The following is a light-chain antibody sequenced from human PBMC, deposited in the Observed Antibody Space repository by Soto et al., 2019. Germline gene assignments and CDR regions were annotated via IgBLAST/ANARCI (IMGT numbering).Light chain of an antibody. V-gene: IGKV1-39*01. Sequence: DIQMTQSPSSLSASVGDRVTITCRASQKIDKYLNWYQQKPGKAPKLLIYAASHLQSGVPSRFTGSGSGTDFTLTISSLLPEDFAIYFCQESHSSGTFGQGTKVEF. CDR2: AAS. J-gene: IGKJ2*01. CDR1: QKIDKY. CDR3: QESHSSGT.